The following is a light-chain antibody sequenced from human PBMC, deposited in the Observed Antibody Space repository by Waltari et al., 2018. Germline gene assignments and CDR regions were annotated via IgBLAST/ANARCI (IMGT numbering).Light chain of an antibody. CDR2: SAS. V-gene: IGKV1-27*01. CDR1: RYVTHF. J-gene: IGKJ3*01. Sequence: IQMTQSPSSLSASIGDRVTITCRASRYVTHFLAWYQQRPGKVPRLLIHSASTLQSGVPSRGSGSGSGTEFTLTIDSLQPEDLATYYCQNYDTAPFTFGPGTKVDLK. CDR3: QNYDTAPFT.